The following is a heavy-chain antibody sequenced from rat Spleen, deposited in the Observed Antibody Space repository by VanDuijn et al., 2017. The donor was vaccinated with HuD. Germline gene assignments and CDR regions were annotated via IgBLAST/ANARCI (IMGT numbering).Heavy chain of an antibody. J-gene: IGHJ2*01. Sequence: EVQLVESGGGLVQPGRSLKLSCAASGFTFSDYGVAWVRQAPTKGLEWVATISYGDSSGHSGTYYRDSVKGRFTISRDTAKSTLYLQMDSLRSEDTATYYCARHGYDGSYYYWDYWGQGVMVTVSS. D-gene: IGHD1-12*02. V-gene: IGHV5-29*01. CDR3: ARHGYDGSYYYWDY. CDR1: GFTFSDYG. CDR2: ISYGDSSGHSGT.